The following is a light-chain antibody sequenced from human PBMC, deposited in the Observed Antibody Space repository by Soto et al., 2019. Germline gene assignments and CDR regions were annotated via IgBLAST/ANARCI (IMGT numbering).Light chain of an antibody. CDR2: AAS. J-gene: IGKJ1*01. V-gene: IGKV1-39*01. Sequence: DIQMTQSPSSLSASVGGSVTITCRASQSISSYLNWYQQKPGKAPKLLIYAASSLQSGVPSRFSGSGSGTEFTLTISSLQPDDFATYYCQHYNSYSEAFGQGTKVDNK. CDR3: QHYNSYSEA. CDR1: QSISSY.